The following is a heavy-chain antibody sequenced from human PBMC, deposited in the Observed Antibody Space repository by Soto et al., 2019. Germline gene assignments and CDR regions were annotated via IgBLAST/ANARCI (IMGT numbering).Heavy chain of an antibody. V-gene: IGHV4-39*07. CDR3: ARGALRWYVGLHGGQPYDYYYGMEV. J-gene: IGHJ6*02. CDR2: INHSGST. CDR1: GVSMSSSTHY. D-gene: IGHD6-13*01. Sequence: SQTLSLTCTVSGVSMSSSTHYWSWIPRPTRTGLEWIGEINHSGSTHYNTSLKSRVTISVDTSKNQFSLKLSSVTAADTAVYYCARGALRWYVGLHGGQPYDYYYGMEVWGQGTTVTVSS.